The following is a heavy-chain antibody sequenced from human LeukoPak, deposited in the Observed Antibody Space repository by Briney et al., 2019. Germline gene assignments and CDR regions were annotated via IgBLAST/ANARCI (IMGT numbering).Heavy chain of an antibody. CDR1: GFNFNSKW. Sequence: GGSLRLSCTTSGFNFNSKWMTWVRQAPGKGLEWVANINQDGSEKYHGDSVKGRFTISRDNAKSSLFLEMSSLRAEDTAVYYCADPPSDFWGQGTLVAVSS. V-gene: IGHV3-7*01. CDR3: ADPPSDF. CDR2: INQDGSEK. J-gene: IGHJ4*02.